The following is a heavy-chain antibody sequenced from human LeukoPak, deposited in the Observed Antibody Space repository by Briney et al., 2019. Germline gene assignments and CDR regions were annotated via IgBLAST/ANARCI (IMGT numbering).Heavy chain of an antibody. J-gene: IGHJ4*02. CDR2: IIPIFGIA. Sequence: SVKVSCKASGGTFSSYAISWVRQAPGQGLEWMGRIIPIFGIANYAQKFQGRVTITADKSTSTAYMELSSLRSEDTAVYYCARARWYIVGATTGYVDYWGQGTLVTGSS. V-gene: IGHV1-69*04. CDR1: GGTFSSYA. CDR3: ARARWYIVGATTGYVDY. D-gene: IGHD1-26*01.